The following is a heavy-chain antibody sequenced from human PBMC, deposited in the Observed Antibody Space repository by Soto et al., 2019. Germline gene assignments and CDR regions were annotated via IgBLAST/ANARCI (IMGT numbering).Heavy chain of an antibody. CDR3: ARASVSDKWLIYNYLDP. CDR2: ISGYAGDT. CDR1: VYTFRNYG. V-gene: IGHV1-18*01. Sequence: ASVKVSCKGSVYTFRNYGFSWVRQAPGQGLEWMGWISGYAGDTQYAQKFQGRLTMTTETFTGTAYMELRSLRSDDTAVYYCARASVSDKWLIYNYLDPWGQGTLVTVSS. J-gene: IGHJ5*02. D-gene: IGHD6-19*01.